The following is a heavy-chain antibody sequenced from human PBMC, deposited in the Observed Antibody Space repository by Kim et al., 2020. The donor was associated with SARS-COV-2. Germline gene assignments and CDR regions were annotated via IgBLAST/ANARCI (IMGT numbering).Heavy chain of an antibody. Sequence: SETLSLTCTVSGGSISSSSYYWGWIRQPPGKGLEWIGSIYYSGSTYYNPSLKSRVTISVDTSKNQFSLKLSSVTAADTAVYYCARIPFYSSSSSLLDYWGQGTLVTVSS. CDR2: IYYSGST. CDR3: ARIPFYSSSSSLLDY. J-gene: IGHJ4*02. D-gene: IGHD6-6*01. CDR1: GGSISSSSYY. V-gene: IGHV4-39*01.